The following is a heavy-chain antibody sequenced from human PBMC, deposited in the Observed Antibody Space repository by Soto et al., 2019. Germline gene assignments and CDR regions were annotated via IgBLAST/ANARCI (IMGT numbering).Heavy chain of an antibody. CDR1: GYTLTELS. V-gene: IGHV1-24*01. D-gene: IGHD3-16*02. CDR2: FDPEDGET. Sequence: QVQLVQSGAEVKKPGASVKVSCKVSGYTLTELSMHWVRQAPGKGLEWMGGFDPEDGETIYAQKFQGRVTMTEDTSTDTAYMELSSLRSEDTAVYYCALALYDYIWGSYRYTNGGAFDIWGQGTMVTVSS. J-gene: IGHJ3*02. CDR3: ALALYDYIWGSYRYTNGGAFDI.